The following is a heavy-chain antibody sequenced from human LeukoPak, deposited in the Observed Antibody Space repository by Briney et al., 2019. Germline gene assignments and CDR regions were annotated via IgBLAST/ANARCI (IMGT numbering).Heavy chain of an antibody. D-gene: IGHD5-12*01. V-gene: IGHV4-30-4*01. CDR2: IYYSGST. CDR3: ARDRYSGLSDY. J-gene: IGHJ4*01. Sequence: PSQTLSLTCTVSGGSISGGDYYWSWNRQPPGKGLEWIGYIYYSGSTYYNPSLKSRVTISVDTSKNQFSLKLSSVTAADTAVYYCARDRYSGLSDYWGHGTLVTVSS. CDR1: GGSISGGDYY.